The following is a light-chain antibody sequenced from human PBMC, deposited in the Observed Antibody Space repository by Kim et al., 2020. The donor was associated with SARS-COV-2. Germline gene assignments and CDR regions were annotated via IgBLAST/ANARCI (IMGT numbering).Light chain of an antibody. CDR1: QNIVTY. J-gene: IGKJ1*01. CDR3: QQYNIYWT. CDR2: RAS. V-gene: IGKV1-5*03. Sequence: SASVGDRVTITCRASQNIVTYLAWYQQKPGKAPKLLIYRASSLESGVPSRFSGSGSGTEFTLTISSLQPDDFATYYCQQYNIYWTFGQGTKVDIK.